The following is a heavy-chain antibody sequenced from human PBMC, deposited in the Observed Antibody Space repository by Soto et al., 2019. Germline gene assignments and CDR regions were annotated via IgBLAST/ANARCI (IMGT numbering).Heavy chain of an antibody. CDR3: ARCDSTGTGWFDP. V-gene: IGHV3-30-3*01. CDR1: GFTFRSYA. Sequence: GGSLRLSCAASGFTFRSYAMHWVRQAPGKGLEWVAVISYDGINKYYADSMKGRFTISRDNAKNTLYLQMNSLRAEDTAVYYCARCDSTGTGWFDPWGQGTLVTVSS. CDR2: ISYDGINK. J-gene: IGHJ5*02. D-gene: IGHD3-22*01.